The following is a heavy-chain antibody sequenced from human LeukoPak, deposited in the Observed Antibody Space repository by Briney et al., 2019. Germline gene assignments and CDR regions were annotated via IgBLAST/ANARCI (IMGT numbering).Heavy chain of an antibody. CDR1: GNTFSNYD. D-gene: IGHD3-3*01. V-gene: IGHV1-8*01. Sequence: GASVKVSCKASGNTFSNYDIVWVRQATGQGLEYMGWMNPNSGNTAYAQKFQGRVTITRNTSISTAYMELSSLRSEDTAVYYCARGQRDFWSGYSVDYWGQGTLVTVSS. CDR3: ARGQRDFWSGYSVDY. J-gene: IGHJ4*02. CDR2: MNPNSGNT.